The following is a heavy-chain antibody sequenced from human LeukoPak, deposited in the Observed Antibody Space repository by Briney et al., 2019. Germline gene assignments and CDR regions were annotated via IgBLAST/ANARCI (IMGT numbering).Heavy chain of an antibody. V-gene: IGHV3-64D*06. CDR1: GTAFRTYA. CDR3: AREFAGYSSSWYDY. Sequence: QPGGSLRLSCSASGTAFRTYAMHWVRQPPGKGLYYVSAISINGGSTYYADSVRGRFTISRDNSKNTLYLQMSSLRAEDTAVYYCAREFAGYSSSWYDYWGQGTQVTVSS. CDR2: ISINGGST. D-gene: IGHD6-13*01. J-gene: IGHJ4*02.